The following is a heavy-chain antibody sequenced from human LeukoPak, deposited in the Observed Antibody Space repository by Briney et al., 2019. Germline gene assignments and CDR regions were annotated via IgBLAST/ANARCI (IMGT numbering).Heavy chain of an antibody. CDR3: AKGSSYDFWSGYHIDY. V-gene: IGHV3-30-3*01. D-gene: IGHD3-3*01. CDR2: ISYDGSNK. J-gene: IGHJ4*02. CDR1: GFTFSSYA. Sequence: PGGSLRLSCAASGFTFSSYAMHWVRQAPGKGLEWVAVISYDGSNKYYADSVKGRFTISRDNSKNTLCLQMNSLRAEDTAVYYCAKGSSYDFWSGYHIDYWGQGTLVAVSS.